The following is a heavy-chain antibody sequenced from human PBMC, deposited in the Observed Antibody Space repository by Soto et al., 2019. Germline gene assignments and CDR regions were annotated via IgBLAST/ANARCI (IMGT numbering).Heavy chain of an antibody. J-gene: IGHJ6*02. CDR2: ISAYNGNT. D-gene: IGHD6-19*01. V-gene: IGHV1-18*04. Sequence: QVQLVQSGAEVKKPGASVKVSCKASGYTFTSYGISWVRQAPGQGLEWMGWISAYNGNTNYAQKLQGRVTMTTDTSTSTAYMELRSLRSDDTAVYYCAREFDSRGPGHGSYGMDVWGQGTTVTVSS. CDR3: AREFDSRGPGHGSYGMDV. CDR1: GYTFTSYG.